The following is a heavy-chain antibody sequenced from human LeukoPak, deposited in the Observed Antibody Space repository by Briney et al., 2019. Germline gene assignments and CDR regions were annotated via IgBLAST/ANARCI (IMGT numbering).Heavy chain of an antibody. V-gene: IGHV1-8*03. CDR2: MNPNSGNT. Sequence: ASVKVSCKASGYTLTSYDINWVRQATGQGLEWMGWMNPNSGNTGYAQKFQGRVTITRNTSISTAYMELSSLRSEDTAVYYCARSSATYYYDSSGYVYYMDVWGKGTTVTVS. CDR1: GYTLTSYD. J-gene: IGHJ6*03. D-gene: IGHD3-22*01. CDR3: ARSSATYYYDSSGYVYYMDV.